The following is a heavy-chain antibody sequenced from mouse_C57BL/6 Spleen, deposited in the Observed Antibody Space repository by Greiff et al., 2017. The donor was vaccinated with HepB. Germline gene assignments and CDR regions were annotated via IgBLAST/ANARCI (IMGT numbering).Heavy chain of an antibody. D-gene: IGHD1-1*01. V-gene: IGHV1-82*01. CDR1: GYAFSSSW. CDR3: ARLATGNYFDY. Sequence: QVQLQQSGPELVKPGASVKISCKASGYAFSSSWMNWVKQRPGKGLEWIGRIYPGDGDTNYNGKFKGKATLTADKSSSTAYMQLSSLTSEDSAVYFCARLATGNYFDYWGQGTTLTVSS. J-gene: IGHJ2*01. CDR2: IYPGDGDT.